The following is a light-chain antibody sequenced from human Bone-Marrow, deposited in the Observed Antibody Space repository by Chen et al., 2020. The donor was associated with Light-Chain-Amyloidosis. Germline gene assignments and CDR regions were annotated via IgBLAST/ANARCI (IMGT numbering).Light chain of an antibody. CDR2: SAS. Sequence: DIQMTQSPSSLSASVGDRVTITCRASQDIENYLAWYQQRPGQVPKLLIYSASNLQSGVPSRFSGSGSGTEFTLTISSLQPEDLATHFCQQFNTYPPWTFGQGTKVDLK. V-gene: IGKV1-27*01. J-gene: IGKJ1*01. CDR1: QDIENY. CDR3: QQFNTYPPWT.